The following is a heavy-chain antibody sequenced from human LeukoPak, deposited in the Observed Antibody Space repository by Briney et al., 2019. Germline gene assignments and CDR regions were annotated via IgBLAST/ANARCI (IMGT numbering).Heavy chain of an antibody. D-gene: IGHD6-19*01. J-gene: IGHJ4*02. CDR3: ARDLAVAGTNYFDF. V-gene: IGHV4-4*02. CDR2: VFHSGST. CDR1: GDSISTNEW. Sequence: PSETLSLTCSVSGDSISTNEWWSWVRQPPGKGLERIGEVFHSGSTNYNPSLKSRVTISIDKSKNQFSLEVTSVTAADTAIYYCARDLAVAGTNYFDFWGQGVLVTVSS.